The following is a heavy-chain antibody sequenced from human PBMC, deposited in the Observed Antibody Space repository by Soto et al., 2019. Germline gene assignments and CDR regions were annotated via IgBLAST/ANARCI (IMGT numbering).Heavy chain of an antibody. V-gene: IGHV4-59*08. CDR3: ARHPSDFWFDP. CDR1: GGSISSYY. D-gene: IGHD2-21*02. J-gene: IGHJ5*02. Sequence: SATLSLTCTVSGGSISSYYWSWIRQPPGKGLEWIGYIYYSGSTNYNPSLKSRVTISVDTSKNQFSLKLSSVTAADTAVYYCARHPSDFWFDPWGQGTLVTVSS. CDR2: IYYSGST.